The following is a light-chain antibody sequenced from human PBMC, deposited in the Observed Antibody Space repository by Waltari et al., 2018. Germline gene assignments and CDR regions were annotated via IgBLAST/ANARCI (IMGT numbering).Light chain of an antibody. J-gene: IGKJ2*01. CDR1: QTVFYSSTNKNY. CDR3: QQYYSTPPT. V-gene: IGKV4-1*01. CDR2: WAS. Sequence: DIVMTQSPDSLAVSLGEGATVNCKSIQTVFYSSTNKNYLAWYQQKPGQPPKLLLYWASTRESGVPDRFSGSGSETDFTLTISSLQAEDVAVYYCQQYYSTPPTFGQGTKLEI.